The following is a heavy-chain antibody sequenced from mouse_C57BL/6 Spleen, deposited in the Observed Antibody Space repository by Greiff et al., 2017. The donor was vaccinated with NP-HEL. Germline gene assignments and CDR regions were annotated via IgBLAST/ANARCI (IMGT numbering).Heavy chain of an antibody. Sequence: EVQLVESGGGLVQPKGSLKLSCAASGFSFNTYAMNWVRQAPGKGLEWVARIRSKSNNYATYYADSVKDRFTISRDDSESMLYLQMNNLKTEDTAMYYCVRRSGYDGAMDYWGQGTSVTVSS. CDR3: VRRSGYDGAMDY. J-gene: IGHJ4*01. CDR2: IRSKSNNYAT. CDR1: GFSFNTYA. D-gene: IGHD2-2*01. V-gene: IGHV10-1*01.